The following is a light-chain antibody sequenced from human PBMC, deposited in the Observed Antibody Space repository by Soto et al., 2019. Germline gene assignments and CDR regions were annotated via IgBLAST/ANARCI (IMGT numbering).Light chain of an antibody. CDR1: QSISTW. CDR3: QQSYSNPVT. V-gene: IGKV1-39*01. CDR2: AAS. Sequence: IQMTQSPSTLSASLGDRVTITCRASQSISTWFSWYQQKPGKAPKLLIYAASSLQSGVPSRFSGSGSGTDFTLTISSLQPEDFATYYCQQSYSNPVTFGQGTKVDIK. J-gene: IGKJ1*01.